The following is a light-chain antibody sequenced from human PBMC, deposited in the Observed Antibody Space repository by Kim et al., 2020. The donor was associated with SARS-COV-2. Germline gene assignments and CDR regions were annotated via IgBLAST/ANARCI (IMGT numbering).Light chain of an antibody. CDR3: QQSHSIPYT. V-gene: IGKV1-39*01. CDR2: AAS. J-gene: IGKJ2*01. CDR1: QTISRY. Sequence: SASARDSITITCRASQTISRYLNWYQQKPGKVPNLLISAASTLQSGVPSRFSGGGSGTEFTLTINSLQPEDSATYYCQQSHSIPYTFGQGTKLEI.